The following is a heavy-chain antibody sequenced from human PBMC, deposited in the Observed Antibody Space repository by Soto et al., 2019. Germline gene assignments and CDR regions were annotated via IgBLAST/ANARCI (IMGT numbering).Heavy chain of an antibody. CDR2: ISYDGSNK. J-gene: IGHJ2*01. CDR1: GFTFSIYA. CDR3: ARDSWWGRAIVVWDFDL. D-gene: IGHD2-8*02. V-gene: IGHV3-30*09. Sequence: PGGSLRLSCAASGFTFSIYAIHWVRQAPGKGLEWVAVISYDGSNKYYADSVKGRFAISRDNSKNTLYLQMNSLRAEDTAVYFFARDSWWGRAIVVWDFDLGGCCTLGIVAA.